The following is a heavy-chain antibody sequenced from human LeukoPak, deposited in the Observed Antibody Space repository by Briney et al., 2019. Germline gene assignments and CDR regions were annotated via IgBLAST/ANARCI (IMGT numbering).Heavy chain of an antibody. J-gene: IGHJ5*02. CDR1: GYTFTDYY. D-gene: IGHD3-16*02. Sequence: ASVKVSCKTSGYTFTDYYMHWVRQAPGQGLEWMGWINPNSGGTNYAQKFQGRVTMTRDMSTTTDYMELSSLRSEDTAVYYCARDNSVGDIAWWFDPWGQGTLVTVSS. V-gene: IGHV1-2*02. CDR3: ARDNSVGDIAWWFDP. CDR2: INPNSGGT.